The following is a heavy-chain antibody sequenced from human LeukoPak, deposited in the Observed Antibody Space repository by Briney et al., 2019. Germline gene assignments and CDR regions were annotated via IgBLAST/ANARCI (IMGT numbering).Heavy chain of an antibody. V-gene: IGHV3-15*01. J-gene: IGHJ3*01. D-gene: IGHD4-17*01. CDR1: GFTFSNAW. CDR3: TTEDVTTVTTFGY. Sequence: GGSLRLSCAASGFTFSNAWMSWVHQAPGKGLEWVGRIKSKTDGGTTDYAAPVKGRFTISRDDSKNTLYLQMNSLKTEDTAVYYCTTEDVTTVTTFGYWGQGTMVTVSS. CDR2: IKSKTDGGTT.